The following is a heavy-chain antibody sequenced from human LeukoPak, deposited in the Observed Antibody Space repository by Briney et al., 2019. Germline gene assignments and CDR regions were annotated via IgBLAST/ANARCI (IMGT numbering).Heavy chain of an antibody. D-gene: IGHD2-2*01. Sequence: GGSLRLSCVGSGFTFSRHGLNWVRQAPGKGLEWVSGISPGGDITYYADSVKGRFTISRDNSKNTLYLQMNSLRAEDTAVYYCAKVAPIVVVPAANPHDAFDIWGQGTMVTVSS. CDR3: AKVAPIVVVPAANPHDAFDI. CDR2: ISPGGDIT. CDR1: GFTFSRHG. J-gene: IGHJ3*02. V-gene: IGHV3-23*01.